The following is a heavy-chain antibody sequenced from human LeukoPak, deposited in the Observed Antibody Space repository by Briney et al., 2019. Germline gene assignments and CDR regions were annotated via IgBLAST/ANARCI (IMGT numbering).Heavy chain of an antibody. CDR3: ARSLRVRGVPDYMDV. V-gene: IGHV3-53*01. Sequence: GGSLRLSCAASGFTVSSNYMTWVRQAPGKGLEWVSVIHKSAITYYADTVKGRFTISRDNSKNMLYLQMNSLRAEDMAVYYCARSLRVRGVPDYMDVWGKGTTVTISS. D-gene: IGHD3-10*01. J-gene: IGHJ6*03. CDR1: GFTVSSNY. CDR2: IHKSAIT.